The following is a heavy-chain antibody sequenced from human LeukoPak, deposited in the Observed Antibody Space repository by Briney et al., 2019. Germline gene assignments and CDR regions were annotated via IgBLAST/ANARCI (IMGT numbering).Heavy chain of an antibody. CDR1: GDIFNSYS. J-gene: IGHJ6*03. CDR3: ARVGRSRGSLPNSYYYMDV. Sequence: ASVKVSCKASGDIFNSYSIGWVRQAPGQGLEWMGGIIPIFGSANYAQTFQGRVTITTDQSTSTAYMELSSLSSEDTAVYYCARVGRSRGSLPNSYYYMDVWGKGTTVTVSS. V-gene: IGHV1-69*05. CDR2: IIPIFGSA. D-gene: IGHD1-26*01.